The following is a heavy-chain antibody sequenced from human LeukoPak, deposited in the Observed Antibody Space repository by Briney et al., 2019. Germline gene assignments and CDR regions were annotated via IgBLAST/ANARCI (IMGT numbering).Heavy chain of an antibody. CDR1: GDSISSYY. D-gene: IGHD6-19*01. V-gene: IGHV4-59*01. CDR2: IYYSGST. J-gene: IGHJ2*01. Sequence: SETLSLTCTVSGDSISSYYWSWIRQPPGKGLEWIGYIYYSGSTNYNPSLKSRVTISVGTSKNQFSLKLSSVTAADTAVYYCARDGIAVAGSYWYFDLWGRGTLVTVSS. CDR3: ARDGIAVAGSYWYFDL.